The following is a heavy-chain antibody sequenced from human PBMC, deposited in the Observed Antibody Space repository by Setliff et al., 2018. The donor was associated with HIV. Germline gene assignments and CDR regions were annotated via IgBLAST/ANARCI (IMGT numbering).Heavy chain of an antibody. CDR1: GFTFISYG. Sequence: GGSLRLSCAVSGFTFISYGMYWVRQAPGKGLEWVVFIRYDGSYRYYVNSVKGRFTISRDNSKNTMFLQMNSLRVEDTAIYYCAKMHTAMDPDTFDIWGQGTMVTVSS. CDR2: IRYDGSYR. CDR3: AKMHTAMDPDTFDI. D-gene: IGHD5-18*01. J-gene: IGHJ3*02. V-gene: IGHV3-30*02.